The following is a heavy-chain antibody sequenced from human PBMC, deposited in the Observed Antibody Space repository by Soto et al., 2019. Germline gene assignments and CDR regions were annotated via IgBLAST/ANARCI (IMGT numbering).Heavy chain of an antibody. CDR2: IYSDGST. CDR1: GFTVSSNY. V-gene: IGHV3-53*01. D-gene: IGHD3-22*01. Sequence: EVQLVESGGGLIQPGGSLRLPCAASGFTVSSNYMSWVRQAPGKGLEWVSVIYSDGSTYYADSVKGRFTISRDNSKNTLYLQVNSLRAEDTAVYYCARNYYDSGGGFDSWGQGTLVTVSS. J-gene: IGHJ4*02. CDR3: ARNYYDSGGGFDS.